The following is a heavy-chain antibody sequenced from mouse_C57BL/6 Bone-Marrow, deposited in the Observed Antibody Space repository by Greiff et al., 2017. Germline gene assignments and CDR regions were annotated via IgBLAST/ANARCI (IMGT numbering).Heavy chain of an antibody. J-gene: IGHJ4*01. CDR1: GYAFTNYL. Sequence: QVQLKQSGAELVRPGTSVKVSCKASGYAFTNYLIEWVKQRPGQGLEWIGVINPGSGGTNYNEKFKGKATLTADKSSSTAYMQLSSLTSEDSAVYFCARWGPHAMDYWGQGTSVTVSS. V-gene: IGHV1-54*01. CDR3: ARWGPHAMDY. CDR2: INPGSGGT.